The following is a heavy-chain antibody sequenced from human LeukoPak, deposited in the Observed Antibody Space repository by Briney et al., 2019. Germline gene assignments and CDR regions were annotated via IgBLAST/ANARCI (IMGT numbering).Heavy chain of an antibody. V-gene: IGHV4-61*02. D-gene: IGHD4-11*01. CDR1: GGSINSGSYY. Sequence: SETLSLTCTVSGGSINSGSYYWSWIRQPAGSGLEWIGRIYTSGTTNYNTSLKSRVTISLDTSKNQFSLNLGSVTAADTAVYYCARVLRNDYGNSAIDFWGQGTLVTVSS. CDR2: IYTSGTT. CDR3: ARVLRNDYGNSAIDF. J-gene: IGHJ4*02.